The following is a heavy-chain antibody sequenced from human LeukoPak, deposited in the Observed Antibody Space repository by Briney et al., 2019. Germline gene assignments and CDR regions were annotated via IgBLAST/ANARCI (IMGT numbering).Heavy chain of an antibody. CDR1: GFTFSSNS. J-gene: IGHJ4*02. D-gene: IGHD2-15*01. V-gene: IGHV3-21*01. CDR2: ISSSGTYI. Sequence: GGSLRLSCAASGFTFSSNSMNWVRQAPGKGLEWVSSISSSGTYIDYADSVKGRFTISRDNAKNSLYLQMNSLRAEDTAVYYCARTYSRNFDYWGQGTLVTVSS. CDR3: ARTYSRNFDY.